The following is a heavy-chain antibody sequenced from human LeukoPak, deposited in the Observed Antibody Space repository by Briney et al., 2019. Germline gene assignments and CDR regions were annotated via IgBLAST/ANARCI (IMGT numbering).Heavy chain of an antibody. D-gene: IGHD3-10*01. V-gene: IGHV4-34*01. Sequence: SETLSLTCAVYGVSFSGYYWSWIRQPPGKGLEWIGEINHSGSINYNPSLESRVTISVDTSKNQFSLKLSSVTAADTAVYYCARHRRDYYGSGRMYYFDYWGQGTLVTVSS. CDR2: INHSGSI. J-gene: IGHJ4*02. CDR3: ARHRRDYYGSGRMYYFDY. CDR1: GVSFSGYY.